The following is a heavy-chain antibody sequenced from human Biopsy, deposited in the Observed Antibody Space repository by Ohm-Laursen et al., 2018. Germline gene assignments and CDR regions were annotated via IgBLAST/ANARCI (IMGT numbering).Heavy chain of an antibody. CDR2: ISGSGAST. J-gene: IGHJ6*02. Sequence: SLRLSCAASGFTFSRNAMSWVCQGPEKGLEWVSAISGSGASTYYADSVKGRFTISRDNSKNTVDLQMNSLRAEDTAVYYCARSRGSSGIATIYYYGMDVWGQGTTVTVSS. D-gene: IGHD3-10*01. CDR3: ARSRGSSGIATIYYYGMDV. CDR1: GFTFSRNA. V-gene: IGHV3-23*01.